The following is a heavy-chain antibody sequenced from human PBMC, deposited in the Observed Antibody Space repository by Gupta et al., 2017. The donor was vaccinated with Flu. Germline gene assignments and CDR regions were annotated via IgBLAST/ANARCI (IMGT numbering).Heavy chain of an antibody. D-gene: IGHD1-26*01. J-gene: IGHJ4*02. CDR3: ARGSGSLGRQGNY. V-gene: IGHV4-59*01. CDR1: GGSIRSSY. CDR2: IYYTGST. Sequence: QVQLQESGPGLVKPSEGLCRPCPVAGGSIRSSYWIWLRQPPGKGLEWIGHIYYTGSTSYNPSLKSRFTISLDTSKNYFSLKLTSVTAADTAIYYCARGSGSLGRQGNYWGQGTLVTVSS.